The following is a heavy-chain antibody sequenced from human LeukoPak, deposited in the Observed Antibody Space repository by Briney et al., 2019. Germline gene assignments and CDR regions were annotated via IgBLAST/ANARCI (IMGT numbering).Heavy chain of an antibody. CDR3: ARNPGVTAGRGYYYYMDV. J-gene: IGHJ6*03. V-gene: IGHV3-7*01. CDR1: GFTFSNSL. CDR2: INQDGSEK. D-gene: IGHD2-2*01. Sequence: GGSLRLSCAASGFTFSNSLMTWVRQAPGKGLQGVANINQDGSEKYFVDSVKGRFTIPRANAKNSLYLHMNSLRAEDTAVYDCARNPGVTAGRGYYYYMDVWGKGTPATVSS.